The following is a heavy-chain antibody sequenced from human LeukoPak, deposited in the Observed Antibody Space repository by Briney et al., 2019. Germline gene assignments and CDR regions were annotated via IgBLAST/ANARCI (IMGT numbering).Heavy chain of an antibody. J-gene: IGHJ4*02. CDR1: GYTFTSYY. D-gene: IGHD1-26*01. V-gene: IGHV1-46*01. CDR3: ARSVASGLLPDY. Sequence: ASVKVSCKASGYTFTSYYMHWVRQAPGRGLQWMGIINPSGGSTTYAQKFQGRVTMARDTSTSTVYMELSSLRSEDTAVYYCARSVASGLLPDYWGQGTLVTVSS. CDR2: INPSGGST.